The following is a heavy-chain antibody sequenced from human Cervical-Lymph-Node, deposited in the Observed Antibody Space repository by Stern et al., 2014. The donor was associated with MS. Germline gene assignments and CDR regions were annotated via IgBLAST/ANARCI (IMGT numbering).Heavy chain of an antibody. CDR2: IGTAGDT. Sequence: EVQLVESGGGLVQPGGSLRLSCAASGFTFSSYDMHWVRQAKGKGLKGVSAIGTAGDTYYPGSVKGLFTISRENAKNSLYLQMNSLRAGDTAVYYCARARRDYYDSSGYPYYFDYWGQGTLVTVSS. J-gene: IGHJ4*02. V-gene: IGHV3-13*01. CDR1: GFTFSSYD. D-gene: IGHD3-22*01. CDR3: ARARRDYYDSSGYPYYFDY.